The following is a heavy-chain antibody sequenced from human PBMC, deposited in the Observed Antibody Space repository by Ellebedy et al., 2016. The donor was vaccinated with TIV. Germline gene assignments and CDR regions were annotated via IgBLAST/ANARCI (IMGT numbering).Heavy chain of an antibody. CDR3: AGSRSYIPGYFDF. CDR2: ITAIFSTA. J-gene: IGHJ4*02. D-gene: IGHD1-26*01. Sequence: SVKVSCKASGVTFSSYGISWVRQAPGQGLEWMGGITAIFSTANYAQKFQGRVAITADESTSTAYMELSSLGSEDTAVYYCAGSRSYIPGYFDFWGQGTLVTVSS. CDR1: GVTFSSYG. V-gene: IGHV1-69*13.